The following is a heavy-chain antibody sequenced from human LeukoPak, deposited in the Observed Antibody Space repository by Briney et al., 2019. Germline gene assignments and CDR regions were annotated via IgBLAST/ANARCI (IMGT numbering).Heavy chain of an antibody. CDR1: GGTFSSYA. V-gene: IGHV1-69*13. J-gene: IGHJ4*02. CDR3: ARVQSSPAKYYYDSSGYGDYFDY. CDR2: IIPIFGTA. Sequence: SVKVSCKASGGTFSSYAISWVRQAPGQGLEWMGGIIPIFGTANYAQKFQGRVTITADESTSTAYMELSSLRSEDTAVYYCARVQSSPAKYYYDSSGYGDYFDYWGQGTLVTVSS. D-gene: IGHD3-22*01.